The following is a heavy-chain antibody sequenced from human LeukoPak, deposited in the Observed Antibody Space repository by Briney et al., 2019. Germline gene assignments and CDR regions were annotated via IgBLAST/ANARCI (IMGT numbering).Heavy chain of an antibody. J-gene: IGHJ6*02. D-gene: IGHD1-26*01. Sequence: GGSLRLSCAASGFTFSNAWMSRVRQAPGKGLEWVGHIKSKTDGATTDYAAPVKGRFTISRDDSKNTLYLQMNSLKTEDTAVYYCTTVEGATLYYYYGMDVWGQGTTVTVSS. CDR2: IKSKTDGATT. CDR1: GFTFSNAW. V-gene: IGHV3-15*01. CDR3: TTVEGATLYYYYGMDV.